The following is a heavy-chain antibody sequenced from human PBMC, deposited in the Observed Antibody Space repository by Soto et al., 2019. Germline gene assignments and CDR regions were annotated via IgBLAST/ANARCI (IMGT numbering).Heavy chain of an antibody. CDR2: IWYDGSNK. J-gene: IGHJ6*02. CDR3: AREIYYDFWSGYYTYYYYGMDV. D-gene: IGHD3-3*01. V-gene: IGHV3-33*01. Sequence: GGSLRLSCAASGFTFSSYGMHWVRQAPGKGLEWVAVIWYDGSNKYYADSVKGRFTTSRDNSKNTLYLQMNSLRAEDTAVYYCAREIYYDFWSGYYTYYYYGMDVWGQGTTVTVSS. CDR1: GFTFSSYG.